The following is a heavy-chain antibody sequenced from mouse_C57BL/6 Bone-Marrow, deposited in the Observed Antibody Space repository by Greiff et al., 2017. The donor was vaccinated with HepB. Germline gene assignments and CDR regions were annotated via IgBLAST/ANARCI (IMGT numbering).Heavy chain of an antibody. CDR2: IDPETGGT. D-gene: IGHD2-4*01. J-gene: IGHJ2*01. CDR1: GYTFTDYE. CDR3: TRRSTMITTCGYYFDY. V-gene: IGHV1-15*01. Sequence: QVQLQQSGAELVRPGASVTLSCKASGYTFTDYEMHWVKQTPVHGLEWIGAIDPETGGTAYNQKFKGKAILTADKSSSTAYMELRSLTSEDSAVYYGTRRSTMITTCGYYFDYWGQGTTLTVSS.